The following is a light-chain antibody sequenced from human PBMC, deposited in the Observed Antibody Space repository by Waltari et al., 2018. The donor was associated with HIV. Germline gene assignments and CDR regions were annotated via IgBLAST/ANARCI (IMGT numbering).Light chain of an antibody. CDR3: MQALQTPYN. J-gene: IGKJ2*01. CDR1: QSLLHSDGNNH. Sequence: DIVMTQSPVSLPVTPGAPASISCRSSQSLLHSDGNNHLDWYVRKTGQSPQLLIYLGSNRASGVPDRFSGSGSDTDFTLKISRVEAEDVGVYYCMQALQTPYNFGQGTKLQIK. CDR2: LGS. V-gene: IGKV2-28*01.